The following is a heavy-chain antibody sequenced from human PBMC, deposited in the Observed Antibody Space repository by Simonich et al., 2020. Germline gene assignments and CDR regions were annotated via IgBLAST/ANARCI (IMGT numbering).Heavy chain of an antibody. Sequence: QVQLVESGGGVVQPGRSLRLSCAASGFTFSSYAMQWVRQAPGKGLEGVAVISYDGSNKYYADAVKGRFTISRDNSKNTLYLQMNSLRAEDTAVYYCARDRNWGWFDPWGQGTLVTVSS. J-gene: IGHJ5*02. CDR2: ISYDGSNK. V-gene: IGHV3-30*07. CDR3: ARDRNWGWFDP. D-gene: IGHD7-27*01. CDR1: GFTFSSYA.